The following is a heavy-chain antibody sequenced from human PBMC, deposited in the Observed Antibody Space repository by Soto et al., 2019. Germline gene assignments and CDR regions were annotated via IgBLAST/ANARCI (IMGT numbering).Heavy chain of an antibody. CDR2: INPESGDS. D-gene: IGHD3-16*01. Sequence: ASVKVSCKASGSTFSGYYLHWLRQAPGLGLAWLGWINPESGDSQYGETFQGRVTMTRDTSTATIHMELSRLRPDDTALYYCVGDRGPVLVYADFWGQGTQVTVSS. V-gene: IGHV1-2*02. CDR1: GSTFSGYY. J-gene: IGHJ4*02. CDR3: VGDRGPVLVYADF.